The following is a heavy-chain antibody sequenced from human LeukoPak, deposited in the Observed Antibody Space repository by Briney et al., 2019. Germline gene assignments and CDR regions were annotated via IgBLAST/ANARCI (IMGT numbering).Heavy chain of an antibody. Sequence: PGGSLRLSCAASGFTFSSYAMHWVRQAPGKGLEWVAVISYDGSNKYYADSVKGRFTISRDNSKNTLYLQMNSLRAEDTAVYHCARDAQDDTAGYDFDYWGQGTLVTVSS. V-gene: IGHV3-30-3*01. J-gene: IGHJ4*02. CDR3: ARDAQDDTAGYDFDY. D-gene: IGHD2-2*03. CDR2: ISYDGSNK. CDR1: GFTFSSYA.